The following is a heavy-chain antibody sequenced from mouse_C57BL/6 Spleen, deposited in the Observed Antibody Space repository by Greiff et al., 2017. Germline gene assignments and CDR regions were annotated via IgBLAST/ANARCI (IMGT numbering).Heavy chain of an antibody. J-gene: IGHJ2*01. D-gene: IGHD2-2*01. Sequence: QVQLQQPGAELVKPGASVKLPCKASGYTFTSYWMHWVKQRPGQGLEWIGMIHPNSGSTNYNEKFKSKATLTVDKSSSTSYMQLSSLTSEDSAVYYFARGGYSMVTTRFDYWGQGTTLPVSS. CDR3: ARGGYSMVTTRFDY. V-gene: IGHV1-64*01. CDR1: GYTFTSYW. CDR2: IHPNSGST.